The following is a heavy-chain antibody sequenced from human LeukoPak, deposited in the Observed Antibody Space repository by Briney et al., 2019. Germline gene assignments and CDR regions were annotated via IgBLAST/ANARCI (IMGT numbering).Heavy chain of an antibody. CDR3: ALDYYGSGSYLY. Sequence: ASVKVSCKASGYTFTGYYMHWVRQAPGQGLEWMGWISAYNGNTNYAQKLQGRVTMTTDTSTSTAYMELRSLRSDDTAVYYCALDYYGSGSYLYWGQGTLVTVSS. V-gene: IGHV1-18*04. CDR1: GYTFTGYY. D-gene: IGHD3-10*01. J-gene: IGHJ4*02. CDR2: ISAYNGNT.